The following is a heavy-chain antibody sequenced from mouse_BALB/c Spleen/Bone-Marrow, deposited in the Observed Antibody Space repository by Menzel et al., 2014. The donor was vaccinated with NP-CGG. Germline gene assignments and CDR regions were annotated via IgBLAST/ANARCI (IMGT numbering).Heavy chain of an antibody. Sequence: QVQLQQSGAELVRPGSSVKISCKASGYAFSVYWMNWVKQRPGQGLEWIGQIYPGDGDTNYNGKFKGRATLTADKSSNTAYMQLSSLTSGDSAVHFCARGGISVDYWGQGTTLTVSS. CDR3: ARGGISVDY. CDR1: GYAFSVYW. CDR2: IYPGDGDT. V-gene: IGHV1-80*01. J-gene: IGHJ2*01.